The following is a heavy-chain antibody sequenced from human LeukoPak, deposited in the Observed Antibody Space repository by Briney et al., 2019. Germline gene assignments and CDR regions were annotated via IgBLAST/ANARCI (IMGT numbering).Heavy chain of an antibody. CDR3: AIGPSSTPYYYYGMDV. D-gene: IGHD6-13*01. V-gene: IGHV1-2*04. J-gene: IGHJ6*02. CDR2: INPNSGGT. Sequence: ASVKVSCKASGYTFTGYYMHWVRQAPGQGLGWMGWINPNSGGTNYAQKFQGWVTMTRDTSISTAYMELSRLRSDDTAVYYCAIGPSSTPYYYYGMDVWGQGTTVTVSS. CDR1: GYTFTGYY.